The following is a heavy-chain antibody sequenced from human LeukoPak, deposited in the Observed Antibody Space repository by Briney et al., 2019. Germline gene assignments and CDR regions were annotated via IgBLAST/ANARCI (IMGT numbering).Heavy chain of an antibody. Sequence: GGSLRLSCAASGFAFSDYYMTWIRQAPGKGLEWVSYISSSGSTIYYADSVKGRFTVSRDNAKNSLYLQMNSLRAEDTAVYYCARGGWVGYYYYYMDVWGKGTTVTVSS. CDR1: GFAFSDYY. V-gene: IGHV3-11*01. CDR2: ISSSGSTI. D-gene: IGHD3-10*01. J-gene: IGHJ6*03. CDR3: ARGGWVGYYYYYMDV.